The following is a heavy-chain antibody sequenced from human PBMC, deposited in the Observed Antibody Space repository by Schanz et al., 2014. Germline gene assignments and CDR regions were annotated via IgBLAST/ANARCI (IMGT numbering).Heavy chain of an antibody. Sequence: QVQLVQSGSELKKPGASVKVSCKASGYTFISYFIHWVRQAPGQGLEWMGGVIPMLGITNYAERFQGRVTITADTSTSTAYMELRSLRSDDTAVYYCAGATYSSSWYGGSEYFQHWGQGTLVTVSS. CDR2: VIPMLGIT. J-gene: IGHJ1*01. V-gene: IGHV1-46*01. CDR1: GYTFISYF. CDR3: AGATYSSSWYGGSEYFQH. D-gene: IGHD6-13*01.